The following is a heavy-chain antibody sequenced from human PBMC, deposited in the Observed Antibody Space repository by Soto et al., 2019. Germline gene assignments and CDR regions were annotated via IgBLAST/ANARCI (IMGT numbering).Heavy chain of an antibody. CDR3: AKDKFGSSGSYSFHYYGMDV. J-gene: IGHJ6*02. CDR2: ISGSGGST. Sequence: GGSLRLSCAASGFTFSSYAMSWVRQAPGKGLEWVSAISGSGGSTYYADSVKGRFTISRDNSKNTLYLQMNSLRAEDTAVYYCAKDKFGSSGSYSFHYYGMDVWGQGTTVTVSS. V-gene: IGHV3-23*01. CDR1: GFTFSSYA. D-gene: IGHD3-10*01.